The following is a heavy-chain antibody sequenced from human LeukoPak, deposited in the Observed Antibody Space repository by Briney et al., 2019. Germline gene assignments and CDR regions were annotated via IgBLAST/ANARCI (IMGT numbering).Heavy chain of an antibody. CDR2: LSGSGGST. V-gene: IGHV3-23*01. CDR3: ARAESIDDDLLDY. J-gene: IGHJ4*02. D-gene: IGHD1-1*01. Sequence: GGSLRLSCAASGFIFNKHAMSWVRQAPGKGLEWVSGLSGSGGSTDYADSVKGRFTISRDNSKNTLYLQMNSLRAEDTAVYYCARAESIDDDLLDYWGQGTLVTVSS. CDR1: GFIFNKHA.